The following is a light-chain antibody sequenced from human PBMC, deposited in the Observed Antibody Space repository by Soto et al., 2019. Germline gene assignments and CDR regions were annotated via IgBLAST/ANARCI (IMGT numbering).Light chain of an antibody. CDR2: DND. Sequence: SYELTQTPSVSVAPGQTAMITCAGTNIRIQYVHWYQQKPGQAPVLVVHDNDDRPSGIPERFSGSKSGDMATLTINRVEAGDEADYYCQMWDGSSEHVVFGGGTKVTVL. CDR1: NIRIQY. J-gene: IGLJ2*01. CDR3: QMWDGSSEHVV. V-gene: IGLV3-21*02.